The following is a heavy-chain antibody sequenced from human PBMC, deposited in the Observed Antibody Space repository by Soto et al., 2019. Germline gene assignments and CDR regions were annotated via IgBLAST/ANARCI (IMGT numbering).Heavy chain of an antibody. CDR2: IIPIFGTA. CDR1: GGTSSSYA. CDR3: ARQGYSSSWYWFDP. J-gene: IGHJ5*02. D-gene: IGHD6-13*01. Sequence: SVKVSCKASGGTSSSYAISWVRQAPGQGLEWMGGIIPIFGTANYAQKFQGRVTITADESTSTAYMELSSLRSEDTAVYYCARQGYSSSWYWFDPWGQGTLVTVSS. V-gene: IGHV1-69*13.